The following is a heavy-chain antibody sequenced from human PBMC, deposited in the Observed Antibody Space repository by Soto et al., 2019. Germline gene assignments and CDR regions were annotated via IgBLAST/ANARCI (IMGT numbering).Heavy chain of an antibody. D-gene: IGHD6-19*01. J-gene: IGHJ4*02. V-gene: IGHV1-69*02. CDR1: GGTFSSYT. Sequence: QVQLVQSGAEVKKPGSSVKVSCKASGGTFSSYTISWVRQAPGQGLEWMGRIIPILNIANYAQKFQGRVTITADKSTSTAYMELSSLRSEDKAVYFCARGYSSDWNVDYWGQGTLVTVSS. CDR3: ARGYSSDWNVDY. CDR2: IIPILNIA.